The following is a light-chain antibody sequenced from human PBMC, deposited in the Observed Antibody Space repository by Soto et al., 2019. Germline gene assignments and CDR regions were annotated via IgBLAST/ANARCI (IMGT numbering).Light chain of an antibody. J-gene: IGLJ1*01. CDR1: SSXVGGYNY. V-gene: IGLV2-14*01. CDR2: DVR. CDR3: SSYTTISTYV. Sequence: QSALTQPASVSGSPGQSITISCTGTSSXVGGYNYVSWYQQHPGKAPKLMIYDVRNRPSGVSNRFSGSKSVNTASLTISGLQAEDEADYYCSSYTTISTYVFGTGTKVTVL.